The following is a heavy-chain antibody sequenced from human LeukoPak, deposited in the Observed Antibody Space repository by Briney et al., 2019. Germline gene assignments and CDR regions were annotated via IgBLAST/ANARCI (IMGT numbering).Heavy chain of an antibody. CDR3: AKAPWEWEVLYSDY. Sequence: GGSLRLSCAASGFIFSTYAMSWVRQAPGKGLEWVSAISGSGDSTYYADPVKGRFTISRDNSKNTLYLQMNSLRAEDTAVYYCAKAPWEWEVLYSDYWGQGTLVTVSS. J-gene: IGHJ4*02. V-gene: IGHV3-23*01. D-gene: IGHD1-26*01. CDR2: ISGSGDST. CDR1: GFIFSTYA.